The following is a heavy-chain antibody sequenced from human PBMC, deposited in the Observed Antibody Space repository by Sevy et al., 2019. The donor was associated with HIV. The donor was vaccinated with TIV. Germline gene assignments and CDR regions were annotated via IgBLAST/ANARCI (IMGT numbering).Heavy chain of an antibody. Sequence: ASVKVSCKASGYTFTGYYMHWVRQAPGQGLEWMGWINPNSGGTNYAQKFQGRVTMTRDKSISTAYMELSRLRSDDTAVYYCARDPPRYYDSSGYQFSDYWGQGTLVTVSS. CDR3: ARDPPRYYDSSGYQFSDY. D-gene: IGHD3-22*01. CDR2: INPNSGGT. V-gene: IGHV1-2*02. J-gene: IGHJ4*02. CDR1: GYTFTGYY.